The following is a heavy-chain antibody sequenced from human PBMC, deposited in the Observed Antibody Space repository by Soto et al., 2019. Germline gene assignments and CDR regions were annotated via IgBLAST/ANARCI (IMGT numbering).Heavy chain of an antibody. CDR2: IKSDGSSI. J-gene: IGHJ4*02. CDR3: ARDPNYSTGPVDC. V-gene: IGHV3-74*01. Sequence: EVQLVESGGGLVQPGGSLRLSCAASGFTFSSYWMHWVRQAPGEGLVWVSRIKSDGSSITYADSVKGRFTISRDNAKNTLYLQMNSLRAEDTAVYYCARDPNYSTGPVDCWGQGTLVTVSS. D-gene: IGHD2-8*02. CDR1: GFTFSSYW.